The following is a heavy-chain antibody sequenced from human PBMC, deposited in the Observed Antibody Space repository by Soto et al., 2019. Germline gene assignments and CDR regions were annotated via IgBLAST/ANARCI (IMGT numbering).Heavy chain of an antibody. D-gene: IGHD1-26*01. CDR1: GFTFSSYS. Sequence: PGGSLRLSCAASGFTFSSYSMNWVRQAPGKGLEWVSSISSSSSYIYYADSVKGRFTISRDNAKNSLYLQMNSLRAEDTAVYYCARDSFRGITPSPPYGMDVWGQGTTVTVSS. V-gene: IGHV3-21*01. CDR2: ISSSSSYI. J-gene: IGHJ6*02. CDR3: ARDSFRGITPSPPYGMDV.